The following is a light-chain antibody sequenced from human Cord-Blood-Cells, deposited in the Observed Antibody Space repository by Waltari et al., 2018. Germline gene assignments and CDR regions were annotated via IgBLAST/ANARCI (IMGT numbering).Light chain of an antibody. CDR1: SSDVGGYNY. CDR3: SSYTSSSTWV. J-gene: IGLJ3*02. V-gene: IGLV2-14*03. CDR2: DVS. Sequence: QSALTQPASVSGSPGQSITISCTGTSSDVGGYNYVSWYQQHPGKAPKLMIYDVSNRPAGVSNHFSGSKSCNTASLTISGLQAEDEADYYCSSYTSSSTWVFGGGTKLTVL.